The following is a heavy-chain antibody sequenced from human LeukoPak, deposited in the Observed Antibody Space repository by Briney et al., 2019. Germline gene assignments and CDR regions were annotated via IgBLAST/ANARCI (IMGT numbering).Heavy chain of an antibody. CDR1: GGSFSGYY. Sequence: SETLSLTCAVYGGSFSGYYWSWIRQPPGKGLEWIGEINHSGSTNYNPSPKSRVTISVDTSKNQFSLKLSSVTAADTAVYYCARRRYYDYVWGSYRHTPFDYWGQGTLVTVSS. CDR2: INHSGST. V-gene: IGHV4-34*01. CDR3: ARRRYYDYVWGSYRHTPFDY. J-gene: IGHJ4*02. D-gene: IGHD3-16*02.